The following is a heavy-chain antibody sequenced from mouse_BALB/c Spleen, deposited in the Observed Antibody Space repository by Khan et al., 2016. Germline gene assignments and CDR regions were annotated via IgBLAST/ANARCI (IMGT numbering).Heavy chain of an antibody. CDR2: INPYNDVT. CDR1: EYTFTSYV. Sequence: VQLQQSGPELVKPGASVKMSCKASEYTFTSYVLHWVKQKPGQGLEWIGYINPYNDVTKYNEKFKGKATLTSDKSSSTAYMELSSLTSEDSAVFYCTREYGNLRDYWGQGTSVTVSS. CDR3: TREYGNLRDY. D-gene: IGHD2-10*02. J-gene: IGHJ4*01. V-gene: IGHV1S136*01.